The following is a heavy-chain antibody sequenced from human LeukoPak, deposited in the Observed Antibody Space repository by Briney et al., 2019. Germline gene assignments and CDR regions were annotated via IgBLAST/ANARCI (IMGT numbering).Heavy chain of an antibody. CDR1: VVTFSGYA. J-gene: IGHJ4*02. CDR3: AKAQSYYYDTSGYYCYFDY. D-gene: IGHD3-22*01. V-gene: IGHV3-23*01. CDR2: ISGSGGAT. Sequence: GGSLRLSCAHSVVTFSGYAMSWVRQAPGKGLEWVSGISGSGGATYHADSVKGRFTISRDNAKNTLHLQMNSLRAEDTAIYYCAKAQSYYYDTSGYYCYFDYWGQGTLVTVSS.